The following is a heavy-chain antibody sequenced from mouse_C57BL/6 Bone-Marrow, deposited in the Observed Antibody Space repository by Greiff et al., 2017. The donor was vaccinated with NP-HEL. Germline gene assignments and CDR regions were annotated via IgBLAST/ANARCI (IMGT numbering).Heavy chain of an antibody. V-gene: IGHV14-3*01. CDR1: GFNIKNTY. D-gene: IGHD1-1*01. CDR2: IDPANGNT. J-gene: IGHJ2*01. Sequence: VQLQQSVAELVRPGASVKLSCTASGFNIKNTYMHWVKQRPEQGLEWIGRIDPANGNTTYAPKFQGKATITADTSSNPAYLQLSSLTSEDTAIYYCAILDYYGSSYEDYFDYWGQGTTLTVSS. CDR3: AILDYYGSSYEDYFDY.